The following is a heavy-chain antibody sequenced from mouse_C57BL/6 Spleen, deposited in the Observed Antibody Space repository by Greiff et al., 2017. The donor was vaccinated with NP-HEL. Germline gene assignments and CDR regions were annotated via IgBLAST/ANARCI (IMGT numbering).Heavy chain of an antibody. D-gene: IGHD3-2*02. CDR1: GFTFSDYG. CDR2: ISNLAYSI. Sequence: EVMLVESGGGLVQPGGSLKLSCAASGFTFSDYGMAWVRQAPRKGPEWVAFISNLAYSIYYAEPVTGRFTISRENAKNTLYLEMRSLRSEDTAMYYCARRGDSSGYGEAMDYWGQGTSVTVSS. V-gene: IGHV5-15*01. J-gene: IGHJ4*01. CDR3: ARRGDSSGYGEAMDY.